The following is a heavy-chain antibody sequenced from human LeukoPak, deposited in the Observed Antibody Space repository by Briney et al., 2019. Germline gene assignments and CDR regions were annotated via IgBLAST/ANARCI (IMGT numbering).Heavy chain of an antibody. CDR1: GFRFSDYA. CDR3: AGSPYDYVWGSYRSGYYGMDV. J-gene: IGHJ6*02. V-gene: IGHV3-23*01. D-gene: IGHD3-16*02. CDR2: ISGSGGST. Sequence: GGSLRLSCAVSGFRFSDYAMNWVRQAPGKGLEWVSAISGSGGSTYYADSVKGRFTISRDNSKNTLYLQMNSLRAEDTAVYYCAGSPYDYVWGSYRSGYYGMDVWGRGTTVTVSS.